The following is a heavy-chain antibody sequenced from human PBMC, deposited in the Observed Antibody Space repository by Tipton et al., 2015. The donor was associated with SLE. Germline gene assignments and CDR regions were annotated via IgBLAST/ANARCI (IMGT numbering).Heavy chain of an antibody. CDR2: ISGSGGST. V-gene: IGHV3-23*01. J-gene: IGHJ4*02. Sequence: SLRLSCAASGFTFSSYAMSWVRQAPGKGLEWVSAISGSGGSTYYADSVKGRFTISRDNSKNTLYLQMNSLRAEDTAVYYCAKELRYFDWLLQGEVGYFDYRGQGTLVTVSS. D-gene: IGHD3-9*01. CDR1: GFTFSSYA. CDR3: AKELRYFDWLLQGEVGYFDY.